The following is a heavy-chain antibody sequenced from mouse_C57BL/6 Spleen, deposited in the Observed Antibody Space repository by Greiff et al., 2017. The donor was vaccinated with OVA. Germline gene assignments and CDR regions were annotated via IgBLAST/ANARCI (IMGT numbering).Heavy chain of an antibody. V-gene: IGHV1-18*01. D-gene: IGHD2-4*01. CDR3: ARLMIRQGCAY. J-gene: IGHJ3*01. CDR2: INPNNGGT. CDR1: GYTFTDYN. Sequence: EVQLQQSGPELVKPGASVKIPCKASGYTFTDYNMDWVKQSHGTSLEWIGDINPNNGGTIYNQKFKGKATLTVDKSSSTAYMELRSLTSEDTAVYYCARLMIRQGCAYWGQGTLVTVSA.